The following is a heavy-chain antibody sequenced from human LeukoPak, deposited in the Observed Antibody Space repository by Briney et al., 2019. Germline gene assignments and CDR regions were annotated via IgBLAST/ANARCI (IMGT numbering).Heavy chain of an antibody. V-gene: IGHV3-21*01. D-gene: IGHD3-3*01. J-gene: IGHJ5*02. Sequence: PGGSLRLSCAASGFTFSSYSMNWVRQAPGKGLEGVSSISSSSSYIYYADSVKGRFTISRDNAKNSLYPQMNSLRAEDTAVYYCARAPRFGVVMWFDPWGQGTLVTVSS. CDR1: GFTFSSYS. CDR3: ARAPRFGVVMWFDP. CDR2: ISSSSSYI.